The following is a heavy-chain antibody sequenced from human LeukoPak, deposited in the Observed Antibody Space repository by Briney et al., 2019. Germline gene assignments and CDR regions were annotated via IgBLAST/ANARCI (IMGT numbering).Heavy chain of an antibody. Sequence: RGESLKISCKGSGYSFSTYWINWVRQMPGKGLEWMGRIDLSDSYTNYSPSIQGHVTISADKSISTAYLQWSSLKASDTAMYYCARRGYRSGANAFDIWGQGTMVTVSS. J-gene: IGHJ3*02. CDR1: GYSFSTYW. CDR3: ARRGYRSGANAFDI. D-gene: IGHD6-19*01. V-gene: IGHV5-10-1*01. CDR2: IDLSDSYT.